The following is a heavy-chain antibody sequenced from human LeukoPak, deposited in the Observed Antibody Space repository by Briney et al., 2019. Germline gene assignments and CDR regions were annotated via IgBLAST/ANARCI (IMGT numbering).Heavy chain of an antibody. CDR1: GYFFPSYG. CDR2: ITPSNGNT. Sequence: ASVKVSCKTSGYFFPSYGTSWVRQAPGQGLEWIGWITPSNGNTHYAQNFQGRVTVTTDTSTSTVYMELGSLRSDDTAVYYCARDGYYDILTGTDFWGQGTLVTVSS. V-gene: IGHV1-18*01. D-gene: IGHD3-9*01. CDR3: ARDGYYDILTGTDF. J-gene: IGHJ4*02.